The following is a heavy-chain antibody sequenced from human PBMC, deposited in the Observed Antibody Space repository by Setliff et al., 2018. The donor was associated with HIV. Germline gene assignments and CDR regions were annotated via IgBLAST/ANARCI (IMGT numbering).Heavy chain of an antibody. J-gene: IGHJ5*02. CDR1: GGSISSSSYY. V-gene: IGHV4-39*01. CDR2: IYCSGST. Sequence: PSETLSLTCTVSGGSISSSSYYWGWIRQPPGKGLEWIGNIYCSGSTYYNPSLKSRVTISVDTSENQFSLRLNSVTAADTAVYYCARYRYYYDSSGYGRWFDPWGQGTLVTVSS. CDR3: ARYRYYYDSSGYGRWFDP. D-gene: IGHD3-22*01.